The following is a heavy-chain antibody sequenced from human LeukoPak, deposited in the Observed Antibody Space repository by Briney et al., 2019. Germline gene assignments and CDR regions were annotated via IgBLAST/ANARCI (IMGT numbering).Heavy chain of an antibody. V-gene: IGHV4-34*01. J-gene: IGHJ4*02. CDR1: GGSFSGYY. D-gene: IGHD6-19*01. CDR3: ARRSSSGWYYFDY. CDR2: IYYSGST. Sequence: SGTLSLTCAVYGGSFSGYYWSWIRQPPGKGLEWIGSIYYSGSTYYNPSLKSRVTISVDTSKNQFSLKLSSVTAADTAVYYCARRSSSGWYYFDYWGQGTLVTVSS.